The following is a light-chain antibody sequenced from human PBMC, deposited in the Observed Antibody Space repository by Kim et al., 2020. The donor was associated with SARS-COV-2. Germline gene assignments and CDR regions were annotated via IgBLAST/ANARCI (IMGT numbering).Light chain of an antibody. J-gene: IGKJ4*01. Sequence: PGESDTLSCTASHNINISFAWYQQTHGQAPRPLIYDASIRATGIPDRFSASGSGTDFTLTIGSLDPEDFAVYYCHQRNNWPPALTFGGGTKVDIK. CDR2: DAS. CDR1: HNINIS. V-gene: IGKV3-11*01. CDR3: HQRNNWPPALT.